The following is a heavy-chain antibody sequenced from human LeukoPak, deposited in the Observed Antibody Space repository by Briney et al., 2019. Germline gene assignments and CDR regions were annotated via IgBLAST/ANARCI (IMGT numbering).Heavy chain of an antibody. CDR3: TRLLWFGELLYHPYYFDY. V-gene: IGHV3-15*01. J-gene: IGHJ4*02. D-gene: IGHD3-10*01. CDR1: GFTFSNAW. CDR2: IKSKTDGGTT. Sequence: NAGGSLRLSCAASGFTFSNAWMSWVRQAPGKGLEWVGRIKSKTDGGTTDYAAPVKGRFTISRDDSKNTLYLQMNSLKTEDTAVYYCTRLLWFGELLYHPYYFDYWGQGTLVTVSS.